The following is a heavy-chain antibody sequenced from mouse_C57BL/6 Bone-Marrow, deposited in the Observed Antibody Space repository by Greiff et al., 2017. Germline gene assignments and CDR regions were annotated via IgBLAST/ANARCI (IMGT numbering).Heavy chain of an antibody. D-gene: IGHD2-5*01. Sequence: EVHLVESGGGLVQPGEYLKLSCESNEYEFPSHYMSWVRKTPEKRLELVAAINSDGGSTYYPDTMERRFISSRHNSKKTPYLQMSSLRSEDTALYYCARHYSNFYYADYWGKGTTHTVSS. V-gene: IGHV5-2*01. CDR1: EYEFPSHY. CDR3: ARHYSNFYYADY. CDR2: INSDGGST. J-gene: IGHJ2*01.